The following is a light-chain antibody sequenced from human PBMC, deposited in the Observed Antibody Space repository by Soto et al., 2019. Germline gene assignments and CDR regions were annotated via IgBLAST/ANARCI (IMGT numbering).Light chain of an antibody. V-gene: IGKV1-27*01. J-gene: IGKJ3*01. CDR1: QAINGY. CDR2: HAS. CDR3: QNYTSALFV. Sequence: DIQMTQSPPSLSASVGDTVTITCRASQAINGYLAWYQQKPGEVPKLLIYHASTLQPGVPSRFSGGGSGADYTLTICSLQPEDVATYFCQNYTSALFVFGPGRKVNIK.